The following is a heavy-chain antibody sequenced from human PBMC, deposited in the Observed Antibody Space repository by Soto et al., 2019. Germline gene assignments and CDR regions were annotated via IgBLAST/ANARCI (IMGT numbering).Heavy chain of an antibody. CDR1: GYTFTSYG. CDR2: ISAYNGNT. Sequence: GASVKVSCKASGYTFTSYGISWVRQAPGQGLEWMGWISAYNGNTNYAQKLQGGVTMTTDTSTSTAYMELRSLRSDDTAVYYCARSEVRGVNPDAFDIWGQGTMVTVSS. V-gene: IGHV1-18*01. D-gene: IGHD3-10*01. J-gene: IGHJ3*02. CDR3: ARSEVRGVNPDAFDI.